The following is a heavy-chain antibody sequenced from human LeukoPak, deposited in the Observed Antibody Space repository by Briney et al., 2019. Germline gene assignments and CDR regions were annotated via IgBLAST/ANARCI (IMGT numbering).Heavy chain of an antibody. D-gene: IGHD2-15*01. CDR2: IWSEGSNK. CDR1: GFTFSGYG. CDR3: ARGGGQNAVFAA. Sequence: PGGSLRLSCATSGFTFSGYGMHWVRQAPGKGLEWVAVIWSEGSNKYYADSVKGRFTISRDSSKNTLYLEMNSLRAEDTAVYYCARGGGQNAVFAAWGQATLVTVSS. V-gene: IGHV3-33*01. J-gene: IGHJ5*02.